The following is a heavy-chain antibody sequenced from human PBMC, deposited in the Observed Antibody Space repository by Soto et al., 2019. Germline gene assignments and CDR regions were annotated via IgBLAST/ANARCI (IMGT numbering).Heavy chain of an antibody. CDR1: GFTFSNYG. CDR2: ILYDGSDK. V-gene: IGHV3-30*18. J-gene: IGHJ6*02. D-gene: IGHD3-10*01. Sequence: QVQLVESGGGVVQPGRSLRLSCAASGFTFSNYGMHWVRQAPGKGLEWVAFILYDGSDKYFADSVKGRFTISRDNSKNALDLPTNGLRAEDTPVYYCAKDRIVMIRGVMTYYVMEVWGPGTTVSVSS. CDR3: AKDRIVMIRGVMTYYVMEV.